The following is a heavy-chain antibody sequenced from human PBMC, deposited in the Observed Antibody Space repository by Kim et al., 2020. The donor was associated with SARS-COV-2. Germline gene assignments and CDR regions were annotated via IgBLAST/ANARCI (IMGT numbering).Heavy chain of an antibody. CDR3: ARDEDEILTGYFQDF. D-gene: IGHD3-9*01. J-gene: IGHJ4*02. CDR2: ISPYNGNT. V-gene: IGHV1-18*01. Sequence: ASVKVSCKASGYTFTSYGISWVRQAPGQGLEWMGWISPYNGNTNYAQKFQGRVTMTIDTSAGTAYMDLRSLRSDDTGVYYCARDEDEILTGYFQDFWGQGTLVTVSS. CDR1: GYTFTSYG.